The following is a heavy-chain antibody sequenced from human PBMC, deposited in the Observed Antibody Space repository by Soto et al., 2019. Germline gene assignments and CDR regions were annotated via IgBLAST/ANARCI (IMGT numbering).Heavy chain of an antibody. Sequence: SETLSLTCTVSGDSISRYYWSWIRQPPGKGLEWIGYIHYSGSSDYNPSLRSRATISVDTSRNQFSLKLSSVTAADTAVYHCARLFDPRHTWFYYFGQRAPVTVSS. CDR2: IHYSGSS. D-gene: IGHD2-21*01. CDR1: GDSISRYY. J-gene: IGHJ4*02. CDR3: ARLFDPRHTWFYY. V-gene: IGHV4-59*08.